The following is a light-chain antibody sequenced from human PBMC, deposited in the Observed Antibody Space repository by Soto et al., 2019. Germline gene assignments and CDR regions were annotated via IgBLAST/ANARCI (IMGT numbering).Light chain of an antibody. J-gene: IGKJ1*01. Sequence: EIVLTQSPGTLSLSPGERATLSCRASQSISSFYLAWYQQTPGQAPRLLIYDASSRAAGIPDRFSGGGSGTDFTLTINRLEPEDFGVYYCQQYGGSPRTFGQGTKVEIK. CDR3: QQYGGSPRT. V-gene: IGKV3-20*01. CDR1: QSISSFY. CDR2: DAS.